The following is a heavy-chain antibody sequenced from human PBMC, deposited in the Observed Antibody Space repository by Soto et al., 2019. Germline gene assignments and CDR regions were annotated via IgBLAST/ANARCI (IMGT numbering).Heavy chain of an antibody. CDR2: IYSSGTI. CDR1: GGPITGYH. D-gene: IGHD1-1*01. Sequence: SETLSLTXTVSGGPITGYHWSWIRQPAGKGLQWIGRIYSSGTINHNPSLKSRVTMSVDTSNNQISLRLTSVTAADTAVYYCARNALSALDVWGRGTTVTVSS. CDR3: ARNALSALDV. V-gene: IGHV4-4*07. J-gene: IGHJ6*02.